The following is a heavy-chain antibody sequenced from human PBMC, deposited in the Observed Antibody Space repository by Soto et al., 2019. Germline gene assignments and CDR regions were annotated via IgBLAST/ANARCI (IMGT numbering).Heavy chain of an antibody. CDR1: GGTFSTYA. CDR3: AREISGVIISGGSDAFDI. V-gene: IGHV1-69*01. CDR2: IIPIFGTA. J-gene: IGHJ3*02. Sequence: QVQLVQSGAEVKKPGSSVTVSCKASGGTFSTYAISWVRQAPGQGLEWMGGIIPIFGTANYAQNFQGRVTITADESTSTAYMELSSLRSEDTAVDYCAREISGVIISGGSDAFDIWGQGTMVTVSS. D-gene: IGHD3-3*01.